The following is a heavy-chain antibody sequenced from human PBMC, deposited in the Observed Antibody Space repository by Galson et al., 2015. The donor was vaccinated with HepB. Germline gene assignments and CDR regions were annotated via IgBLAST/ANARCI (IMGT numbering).Heavy chain of an antibody. CDR1: GFTFSSYD. V-gene: IGHV3-48*02. Sequence: LRLSCAASGFTFSSYDMNWVRQAPGKGLEWISYISSSSSRTEYADSVKGRFTISRDNAKNSLYLQMNSLRDEDTAVYYCARCRSLGDIQVFDYWGQGTLVTVSS. J-gene: IGHJ4*02. CDR2: ISSSSSRT. D-gene: IGHD3-10*01. CDR3: ARCRSLGDIQVFDY.